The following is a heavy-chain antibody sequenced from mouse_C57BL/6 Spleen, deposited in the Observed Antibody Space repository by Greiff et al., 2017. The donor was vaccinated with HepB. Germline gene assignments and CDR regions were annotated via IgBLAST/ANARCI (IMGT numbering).Heavy chain of an antibody. Sequence: DVQLQESGPGLVKPSQSLSLTCSVTGYSITSGYYWNWIRQFPGNKLEWMGYISYDGSNNYNPSLKNRISITRDTSKNQFFLKLNSVTTEDTATYYCASLLGRGEYYFDYWGQGTTLTVSS. CDR1: GYSITSGYY. CDR3: ASLLGRGEYYFDY. CDR2: ISYDGSN. D-gene: IGHD4-1*01. V-gene: IGHV3-6*01. J-gene: IGHJ2*01.